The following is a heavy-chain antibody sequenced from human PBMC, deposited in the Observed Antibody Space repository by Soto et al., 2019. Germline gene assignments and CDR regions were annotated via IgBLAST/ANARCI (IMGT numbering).Heavy chain of an antibody. CDR2: IYYSGST. D-gene: IGHD2-8*01. CDR1: SGSLRSSTNY. Sequence: PSETLSLTCTVSSGSLRSSTNYWGWIRQPPGKGLEWIGGIYYSGSTNYNPSLKSRITISIDTSKSQVSLKLNAKTAADTALYYCARGVSRYYYGLDVWGRGTTVTVSS. CDR3: ARGVSRYYYGLDV. V-gene: IGHV4-39*01. J-gene: IGHJ6*02.